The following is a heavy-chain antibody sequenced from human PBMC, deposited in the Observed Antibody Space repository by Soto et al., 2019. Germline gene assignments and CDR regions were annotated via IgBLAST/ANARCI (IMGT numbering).Heavy chain of an antibody. CDR2: ISYDGSNK. D-gene: IGHD6-13*01. CDR3: ASPSQPRTDIAAAGI. Sequence: QVELVESGGGVVQPGRSLRLSCAASGFTFSSYAMHWVRQAPGKGLEWVAVISYDGSNKYYADSVKGRFTISRDNSKNTLYLQMNSLRAEDTAVYYCASPSQPRTDIAAAGIWGQGTLVTVSS. J-gene: IGHJ4*02. V-gene: IGHV3-30-3*01. CDR1: GFTFSSYA.